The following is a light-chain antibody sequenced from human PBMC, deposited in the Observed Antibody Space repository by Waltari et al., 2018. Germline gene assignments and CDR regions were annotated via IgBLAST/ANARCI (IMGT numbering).Light chain of an antibody. CDR1: NMVTRS. Sequence: SYVLTQPPSLSVAPGKTARLTWGGNNMVTRSVPWCQQKAGQAPVVVISYDNDRPSGIPERFSASNSGNMATLTISRVEAGDEADYYCQVWDNYSDHWVFGGGTKLTVL. CDR2: YDN. J-gene: IGLJ3*02. V-gene: IGLV3-21*04. CDR3: QVWDNYSDHWV.